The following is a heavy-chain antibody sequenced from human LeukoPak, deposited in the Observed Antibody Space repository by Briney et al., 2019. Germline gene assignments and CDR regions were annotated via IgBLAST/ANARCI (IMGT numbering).Heavy chain of an antibody. J-gene: IGHJ5*01. D-gene: IGHD3-3*01. CDR2: ISSSSSYI. CDR1: GFTFSSHT. Sequence: KPGGSPRLSCAASGFTFSSHTMNWVRQAPGKGLEWVSSISSSSSYIYYADSVKGRFTISRDNAKNSLYLRMNSLRAEDTAVYYCARNYDFWSGYFNSVDSWGQGTLVTVSS. V-gene: IGHV3-21*01. CDR3: ARNYDFWSGYFNSVDS.